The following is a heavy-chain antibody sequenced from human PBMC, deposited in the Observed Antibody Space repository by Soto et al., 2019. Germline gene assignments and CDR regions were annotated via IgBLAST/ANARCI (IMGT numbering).Heavy chain of an antibody. V-gene: IGHV3-30*18. CDR1: GFTFSSYG. Sequence: PGGSLRLSWAASGFTFSSYGMHWVRQAPGKGLEWVAVISYDGSNKYYADSVKGRFTISRDNSKNTLYRQMNSPIAEDTAVYYCAKDASTVTNFFDYWGQGTLVTVSS. D-gene: IGHD4-17*01. CDR3: AKDASTVTNFFDY. CDR2: ISYDGSNK. J-gene: IGHJ4*02.